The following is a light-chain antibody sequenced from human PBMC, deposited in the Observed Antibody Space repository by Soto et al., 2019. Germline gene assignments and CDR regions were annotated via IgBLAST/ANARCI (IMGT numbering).Light chain of an antibody. Sequence: EIVLTQSPATLSLSPGERATLSCRASQSVSSYLAWYQQKPGQAPRLLIYGGSSRATGIPVRFSGSGSETDFTLTISRLEPEDFAVYYCQQYGYSPITFGQGTRLEIK. CDR3: QQYGYSPIT. CDR1: QSVSSY. J-gene: IGKJ5*01. V-gene: IGKV3-20*01. CDR2: GGS.